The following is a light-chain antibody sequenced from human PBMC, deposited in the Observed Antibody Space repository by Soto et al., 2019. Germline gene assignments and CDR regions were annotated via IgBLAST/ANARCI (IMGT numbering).Light chain of an antibody. CDR1: QGIRSW. Sequence: DIQMTQSPSTLSASVGDTVTITCRASQGIRSWWAWYQQIPGKAPKLLIYTASSLEGGVPSRFSGSGSGTEFTLTISGLQPDDFATYFCQQYNSFPLTFGGGTKVENK. J-gene: IGKJ4*01. V-gene: IGKV1-5*01. CDR3: QQYNSFPLT. CDR2: TAS.